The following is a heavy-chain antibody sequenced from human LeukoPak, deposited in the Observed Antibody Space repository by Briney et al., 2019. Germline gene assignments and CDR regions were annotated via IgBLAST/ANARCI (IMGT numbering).Heavy chain of an antibody. Sequence: GGSLRLSCVPSTFTFSNSVMHWVRQAPGKGLEWVSGISIDGNGKYYADSVRGRITISRDNSKNTLYLEMSSLSAEDTAVYYCAKEVRTSGRAGIFGYWGQGTLVTVSS. J-gene: IGHJ4*02. V-gene: IGHV3-30*04. CDR1: TFTFSNSV. D-gene: IGHD2-2*01. CDR2: ISIDGNGK. CDR3: AKEVRTSGRAGIFGY.